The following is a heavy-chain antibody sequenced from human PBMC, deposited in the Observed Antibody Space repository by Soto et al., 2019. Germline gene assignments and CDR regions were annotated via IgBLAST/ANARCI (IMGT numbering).Heavy chain of an antibody. Sequence: GGLLRLSWAACGFTFSNYAISWVPQAPGKGLEWVSSISGGGGGTQYAAAVKGLFTISRDNSKNTLYLQMNSLRAGDTAVYYCATTAIADARKPLYYLDVWGRGTTVTVSS. V-gene: IGHV3-23*01. CDR1: GFTFSNYA. D-gene: IGHD2-2*01. J-gene: IGHJ6*03. CDR2: ISGGGGGT. CDR3: ATTAIADARKPLYYLDV.